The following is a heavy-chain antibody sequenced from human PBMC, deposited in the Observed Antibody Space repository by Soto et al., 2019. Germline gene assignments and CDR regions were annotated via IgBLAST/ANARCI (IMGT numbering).Heavy chain of an antibody. CDR1: GFTFSSYG. CDR2: ISYDGSNK. D-gene: IGHD2-15*01. CDR3: AKSDIVVVVAATQGNWYFDL. V-gene: IGHV3-30*18. Sequence: VQLVESGGGVVQPGRSLRLSCAASGFTFSSYGMHWVRQAPGKGLEWVAVISYDGSNKYYADSVKGRFTISRDNSKNTLYLQMNSLRAEDTAVYYCAKSDIVVVVAATQGNWYFDLWGRGTLVTVSS. J-gene: IGHJ2*01.